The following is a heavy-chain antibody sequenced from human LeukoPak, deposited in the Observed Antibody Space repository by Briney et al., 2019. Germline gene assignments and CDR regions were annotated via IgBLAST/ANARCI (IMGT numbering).Heavy chain of an antibody. CDR1: GFTFSSYA. Sequence: GGSLRLSCAASGFTFSSYAMHWVRQAPGKGLEWVAVISYDGSNKYYADSVKGRFTISRDNSKNTLYLQMNSLRAEDTAVYYCARPSSGWLAIFYWGQGTLVTVPS. CDR3: ARPSSGWLAIFY. J-gene: IGHJ4*02. CDR2: ISYDGSNK. D-gene: IGHD6-19*01. V-gene: IGHV3-30-3*01.